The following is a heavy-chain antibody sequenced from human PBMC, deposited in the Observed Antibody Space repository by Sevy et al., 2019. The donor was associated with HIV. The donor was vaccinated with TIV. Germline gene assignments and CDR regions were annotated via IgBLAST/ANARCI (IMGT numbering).Heavy chain of an antibody. CDR3: VRDDRDGYFDY. V-gene: IGHV1-2*02. J-gene: IGHJ4*02. Sequence: ASVKVSCKASGYTFTGYYMHWVRQAPGQGLEWMGWINPDSGGPNYAPKFQGRVTLTRDTSISTAYMELSRLKSDDTAVYYCVRDDRDGYFDYLGQGTLVTVSS. CDR2: INPDSGGP. CDR1: GYTFTGYY.